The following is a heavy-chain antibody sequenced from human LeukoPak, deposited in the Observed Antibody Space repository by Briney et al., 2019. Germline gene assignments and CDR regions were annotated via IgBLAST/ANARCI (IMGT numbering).Heavy chain of an antibody. Sequence: SVKVSCKASGGTFSSYAISWVRQAPGQGLEWMGGIIPIFGTANYAQKFQGRVTITTDESTSTAYMELSSLRSEDTAVYYCATPSHYDSRAPITPYFDYWGQGTLVTVSS. J-gene: IGHJ4*02. CDR2: IIPIFGTA. V-gene: IGHV1-69*05. CDR1: GGTFSSYA. D-gene: IGHD3-22*01. CDR3: ATPSHYDSRAPITPYFDY.